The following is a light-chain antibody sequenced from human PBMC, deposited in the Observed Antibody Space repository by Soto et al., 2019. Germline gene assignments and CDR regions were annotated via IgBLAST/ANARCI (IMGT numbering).Light chain of an antibody. Sequence: QSVLTQPASVSGSPGQSITISCTGTGSDIGSYNYVSWYQHHPGKVPKFIIYDVTNRPSGVSDRFSGSKSGNTASLTISGLQAEDEAHYYCNSYTSASTYVFGTGTKLTVL. J-gene: IGLJ1*01. CDR3: NSYTSASTYV. CDR2: DVT. V-gene: IGLV2-14*03. CDR1: GSDIGSYNY.